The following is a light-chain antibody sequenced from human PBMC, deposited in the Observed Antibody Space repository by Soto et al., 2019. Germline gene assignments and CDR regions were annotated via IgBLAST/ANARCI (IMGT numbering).Light chain of an antibody. CDR2: GAS. J-gene: IGKJ3*01. CDR1: QSVSSNS. Sequence: EIVLTQSPGTLSLSPGERATLSCRASQSVSSNSLAWYQQKPGQAPRLLIYGASTRATGIADRFSGSGSGTDFTLTISRLEPEDCAVYYCQQYGSSGVSFGPGTKGDI. CDR3: QQYGSSGVS. V-gene: IGKV3-20*01.